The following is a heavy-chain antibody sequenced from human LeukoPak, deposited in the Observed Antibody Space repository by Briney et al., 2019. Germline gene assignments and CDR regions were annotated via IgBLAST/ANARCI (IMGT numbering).Heavy chain of an antibody. J-gene: IGHJ4*02. CDR3: AKAEFGDYPFDY. CDR2: IGSSGSYT. Sequence: GGSLRLSCAASGFTFSDYYMSWIRQAPGKGLEWVSYIGSSGSYTDYADSVKGRFTISRDSGKNSLYLQMDSLRAEDTAVYYCAKAEFGDYPFDYWGQGTLVTVSS. V-gene: IGHV3-11*06. CDR1: GFTFSDYY. D-gene: IGHD4-17*01.